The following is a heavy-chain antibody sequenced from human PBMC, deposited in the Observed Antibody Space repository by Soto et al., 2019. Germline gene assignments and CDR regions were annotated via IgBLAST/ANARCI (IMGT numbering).Heavy chain of an antibody. Sequence: QLHLVQSGAVVKKPGASVTVSCSASGYPVTAYYMHWVRQAPGRGLEWMGGINPATGAAKYTQTFQGRVTMTRDTSTSTVFMELSGLTSDDTAVFYCARGGVVGVAGSAAFDMWGQGTLVTVSS. CDR2: INPATGAA. CDR1: GYPVTAYY. CDR3: ARGGVVGVAGSAAFDM. V-gene: IGHV1-2*02. J-gene: IGHJ3*02. D-gene: IGHD3-3*01.